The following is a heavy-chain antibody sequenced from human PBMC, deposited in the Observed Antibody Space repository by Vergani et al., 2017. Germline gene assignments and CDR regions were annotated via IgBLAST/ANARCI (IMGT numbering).Heavy chain of an antibody. J-gene: IGHJ4*02. CDR3: AKGPYDYVWGSYFHFDY. D-gene: IGHD3-16*01. Sequence: EVQLVESGGGLVQPGRSLRLSCAASGFTFDDYAMHWVRQAPGKGLEGVSGISWNSGSIGYADSVKGRFTISRDNAKNSLYLQMNSLRAEDTALYYCAKGPYDYVWGSYFHFDYWGQGTLVTVSS. CDR2: ISWNSGSI. CDR1: GFTFDDYA. V-gene: IGHV3-9*01.